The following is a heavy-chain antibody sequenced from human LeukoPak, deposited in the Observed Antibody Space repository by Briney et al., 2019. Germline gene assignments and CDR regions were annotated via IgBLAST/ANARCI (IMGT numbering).Heavy chain of an antibody. D-gene: IGHD3-16*01. J-gene: IGHJ4*02. V-gene: IGHV4-59*12. CDR3: ARAFGEGPHYFDY. CDR1: GGSISSYY. CDR2: IYCSGST. Sequence: SETLSLTCTVSGGSISSYYWSWIRQPPGKGLEWIGYIYCSGSTNYNPSLKSRVTISVDTSKNQFSLKLSSVTAADTAVYYCARAFGEGPHYFDYWGQGTLVTVSS.